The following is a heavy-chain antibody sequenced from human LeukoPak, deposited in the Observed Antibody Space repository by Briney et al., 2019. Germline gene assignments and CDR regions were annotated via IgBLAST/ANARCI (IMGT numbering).Heavy chain of an antibody. Sequence: GGSLKLSCEAGSGFTFREYSMNWVRQSPGKGLEWISYISSTSSTIYYADSVKDRFTISRDNAKNTLYLQMNSLRADDTAVYYCVRARTTVPNLFDYWGQGTLVTVSS. V-gene: IGHV3-48*04. D-gene: IGHD4-17*01. CDR2: ISSTSSTI. J-gene: IGHJ4*02. CDR1: GFTFREYS. CDR3: VRARTTVPNLFDY.